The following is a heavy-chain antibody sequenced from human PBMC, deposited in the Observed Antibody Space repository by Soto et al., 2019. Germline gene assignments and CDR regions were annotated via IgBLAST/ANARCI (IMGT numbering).Heavy chain of an antibody. CDR2: IIPIFGTA. CDR1: GGTFSSYA. J-gene: IGHJ5*02. Sequence: SVKVSCKASGGTFSSYAISWVRQAPGQGLEWMGGIIPIFGTANYAQKFQGRVTITADESTSTAYMELSSLRSEDTAVYYCARGGVVLVPAAMGFDPWGQGTLVTVSS. D-gene: IGHD2-2*01. CDR3: ARGGVVLVPAAMGFDP. V-gene: IGHV1-69*13.